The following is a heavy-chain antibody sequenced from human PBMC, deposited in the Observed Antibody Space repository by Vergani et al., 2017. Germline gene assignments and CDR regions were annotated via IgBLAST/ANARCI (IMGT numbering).Heavy chain of an antibody. CDR2: STPISNTP. CDR1: GETFHNIA. D-gene: IGHD2-15*01. J-gene: IGHJ6*02. CDR3: ARGGQEAPIXVVAATHYYYGMDV. Sequence: QVQLEQSGAEVKRPGSSLNVSCKASGETFHNIAITWVRQAPGQGLEWMAGSTPISNTPTYSQKFQGRVRITADESTSTAYLELSSLRSEDTAVYYCARGGQEAPIXVVAATHYYYGMDVWGQGTTVTVSS. V-gene: IGHV1-69*01.